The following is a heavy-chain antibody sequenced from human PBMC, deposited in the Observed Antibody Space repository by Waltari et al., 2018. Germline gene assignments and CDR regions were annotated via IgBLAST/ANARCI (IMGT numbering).Heavy chain of an antibody. Sequence: EVHLVESGGGLVQPGGSLRLSCAASGFTFSGYLRHWVRQDPGKGLVWVSRLESDGGRTSFADSVKGRFTISRDNTDNTFYLQMNSLRVDDTGIYYCVRDSGMGRPHYWGQGTVVTVSS. CDR3: VRDSGMGRPHY. CDR2: LESDGGRT. CDR1: GFTFSGYL. V-gene: IGHV3-74*01. D-gene: IGHD3-10*01. J-gene: IGHJ4*02.